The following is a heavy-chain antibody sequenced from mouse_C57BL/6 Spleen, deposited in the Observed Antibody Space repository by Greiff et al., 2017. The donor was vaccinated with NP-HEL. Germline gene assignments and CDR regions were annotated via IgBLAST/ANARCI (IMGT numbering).Heavy chain of an antibody. CDR1: GYTFTSYW. CDR3: ARGHYDGVAY. V-gene: IGHV1-61*01. Sequence: QVQLQQPGAELVRPGSSVKLSCKASGYTFTSYWMDWVKQRPGQGLEWIGNIYPSDSETHYNQKFKDKATLTVDKSSSTAYMQLSSLTSEDSAVYYGARGHYDGVAYWGQGTLVTVSA. CDR2: IYPSDSET. J-gene: IGHJ3*01. D-gene: IGHD1-2*01.